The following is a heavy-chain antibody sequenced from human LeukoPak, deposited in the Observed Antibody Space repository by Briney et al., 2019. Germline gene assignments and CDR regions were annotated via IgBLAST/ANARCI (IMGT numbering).Heavy chain of an antibody. Sequence: GGSLRLSCAASGFTFSNAWMSWVRQAPGKGLEWVVRIKSKTDGGTTDYAAPVKSRFTISRDDSKNTLYLQMNSLKTEDTAVYYCTTELAVAGTWGQGTLVTVSS. D-gene: IGHD6-19*01. V-gene: IGHV3-15*01. CDR3: TTELAVAGT. J-gene: IGHJ4*02. CDR1: GFTFSNAW. CDR2: IKSKTDGGTT.